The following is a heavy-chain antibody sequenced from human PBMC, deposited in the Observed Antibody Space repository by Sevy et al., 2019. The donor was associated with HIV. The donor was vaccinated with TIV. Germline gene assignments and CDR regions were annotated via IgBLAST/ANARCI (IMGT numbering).Heavy chain of an antibody. D-gene: IGHD6-19*01. CDR1: GFTVSSNY. V-gene: IGHV3-66*01. Sequence: GGALRLSCAASGFTVSSNYMNWVRQAPGKGLEWVSVLFSDGGTSYADSVKGRFTISRDNSKNTLYLQMNSLRGEDTAVYYCARASGWYVYWGQGTLVTVSS. CDR3: ARASGWYVY. J-gene: IGHJ4*02. CDR2: LFSDGGT.